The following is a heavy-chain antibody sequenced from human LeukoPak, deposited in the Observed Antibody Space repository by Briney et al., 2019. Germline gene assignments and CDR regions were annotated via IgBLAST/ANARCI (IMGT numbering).Heavy chain of an antibody. J-gene: IGHJ3*02. CDR1: RGSLSSSSYY. CDR3: ARHARAIVVVPAAPRVSFDI. V-gene: IGHV4-39*01. Sequence: PSETLSLTRTVSRGSLSSSSYYWGWIRQPPGKGLEWIGSIYYSGSTYYNPSLKSRVTISVDTSKNQFSLKLSSVTAADTAVYYCARHARAIVVVPAAPRVSFDIWGQGTMVTVSS. D-gene: IGHD2-2*01. CDR2: IYYSGST.